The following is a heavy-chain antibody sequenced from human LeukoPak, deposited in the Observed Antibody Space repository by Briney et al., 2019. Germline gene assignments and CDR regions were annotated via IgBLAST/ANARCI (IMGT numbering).Heavy chain of an antibody. CDR3: ARTGDYYYAY. J-gene: IGHJ4*02. CDR2: INTDGSTT. CDR1: GFTFSSYW. D-gene: IGHD3-3*01. Sequence: GGSLRLSCAASGFTFSSYWMQWVRQAPGKGLVWVSRINTDGSTTDYADSVKGRFTISRGNAKNTLYLQMNSLRDKDTAVYYCARTGDYYYAYWGQGTLVTVSS. V-gene: IGHV3-74*01.